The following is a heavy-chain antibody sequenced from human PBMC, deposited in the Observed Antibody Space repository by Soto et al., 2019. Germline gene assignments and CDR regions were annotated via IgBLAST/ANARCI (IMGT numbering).Heavy chain of an antibody. CDR1: GGTFSSYA. J-gene: IGHJ6*02. Sequence: SVKVSCKASGGTFSSYAISWVRQAPGQGLEWMGGIIPIFGTANYAQKFQGRVTITADESTSTAYMELSSLRSEDTAVYYCARRASPPKNYYYYGMDVWGQGTTVTVSS. CDR2: IIPIFGTA. CDR3: ARRASPPKNYYYYGMDV. V-gene: IGHV1-69*13.